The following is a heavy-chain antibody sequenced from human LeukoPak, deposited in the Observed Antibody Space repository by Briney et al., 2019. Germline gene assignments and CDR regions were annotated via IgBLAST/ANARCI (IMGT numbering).Heavy chain of an antibody. Sequence: GGSLRLSCAASGFTFSSYEMNWVRQAPGKGLEWVSYISTSGSTISYADSVKGRFTISRDNAKNSLYLQMNSLRAEDTAVYYCARVYDFWSGIIDYWGQGTLVTVSS. CDR1: GFTFSSYE. CDR2: ISTSGSTI. D-gene: IGHD3-3*01. J-gene: IGHJ4*02. V-gene: IGHV3-48*03. CDR3: ARVYDFWSGIIDY.